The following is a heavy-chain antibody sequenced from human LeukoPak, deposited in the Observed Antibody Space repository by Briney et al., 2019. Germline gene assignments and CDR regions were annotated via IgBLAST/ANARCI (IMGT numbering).Heavy chain of an antibody. CDR1: RYISIASF. CDR3: VRDGYCSRSNCLWAGWFDP. CDR2: LNPNNGDT. V-gene: IGHV1-2*02. J-gene: IGHJ5*02. Sequence: GSAKDSCKASRYISIASFLRSGRPAPGEGVEWMGWLNPNNGDTKNAQKFQGRITMTRDSSLSTAYMELSSLRSDDTAVYYCVRDGYCSRSNCLWAGWFDPWGQGTLLTVSS. D-gene: IGHD2-2*01.